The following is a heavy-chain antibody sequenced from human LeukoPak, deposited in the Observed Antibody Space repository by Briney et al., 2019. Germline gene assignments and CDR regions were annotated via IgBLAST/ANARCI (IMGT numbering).Heavy chain of an antibody. V-gene: IGHV3-30*02. Sequence: GGSLRLSCAASGFTFSSYGMHWVRQAPGKGLEWVAFIRYDGSNKYYADSVKGRFTISRDNSKNTLYLQMNSLRAEDTAVYYCAFSLGVLPDSPMRYWGQGTLVTVSS. J-gene: IGHJ4*02. CDR2: IRYDGSNK. D-gene: IGHD3-16*01. CDR1: GFTFSSYG. CDR3: AFSLGVLPDSPMRY.